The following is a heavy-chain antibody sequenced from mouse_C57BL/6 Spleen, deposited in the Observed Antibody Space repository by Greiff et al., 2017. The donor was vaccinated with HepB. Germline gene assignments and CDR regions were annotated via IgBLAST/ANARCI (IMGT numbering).Heavy chain of an antibody. CDR2: IYPGSGNT. Sequence: QVQLQQSGPELVKPGASVKISCKASGYSFTSYYIHWVKQRPGQGLEWIGWIYPGSGNTKYNEKFKGKATLTADTSSSTAYMQLSSLTSEDSAVYYCARWWLLQYFDVWGTGTTVTVSS. J-gene: IGHJ1*03. V-gene: IGHV1-66*01. CDR1: GYSFTSYY. CDR3: ARWWLLQYFDV. D-gene: IGHD2-3*01.